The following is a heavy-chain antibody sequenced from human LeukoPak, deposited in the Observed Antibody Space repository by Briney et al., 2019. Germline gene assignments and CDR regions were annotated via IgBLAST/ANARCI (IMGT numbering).Heavy chain of an antibody. D-gene: IGHD4-23*01. Sequence: PGGSLRLSCAASGFTFSSYGMHWVRQAPGKGLEWVAFIRYDGGKKYYADSVKGRFPISRDNSKNALYLKMNSLRAEDTALYYCAKTGSLGNSNYYFDYWGQGTLVIVSS. CDR1: GFTFSSYG. CDR3: AKTGSLGNSNYYFDY. CDR2: IRYDGGKK. V-gene: IGHV3-30*02. J-gene: IGHJ4*02.